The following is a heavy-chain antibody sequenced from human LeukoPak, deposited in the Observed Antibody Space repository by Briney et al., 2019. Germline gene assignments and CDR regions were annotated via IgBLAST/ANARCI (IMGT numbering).Heavy chain of an antibody. CDR2: IYYSGST. V-gene: IGHV4-39*01. Sequence: KPSETLSLTCTVSGGSISSSSYYWGWIRQPPGKGLEWIGSIYYSGSTYYNPSLKTRVTISVDTSKNQFSLKLSSVTAADTAVYYCARRSYYYDSSGYYGTFDIWGQGTMVTVSS. J-gene: IGHJ3*02. CDR3: ARRSYYYDSSGYYGTFDI. CDR1: GGSISSSSYY. D-gene: IGHD3-22*01.